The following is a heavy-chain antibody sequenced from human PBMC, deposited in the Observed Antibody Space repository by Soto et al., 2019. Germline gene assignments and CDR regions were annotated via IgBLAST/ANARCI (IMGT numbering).Heavy chain of an antibody. D-gene: IGHD3-3*01. J-gene: IGHJ3*02. Sequence: PGGSLRLSCAASGFTCSSYAMSWVRQAPGKGLEWVSAISGSGGSTYYADSVKGRFTISRDNSKNTLYLQMNSLRAEDTAVYYCAKEGAGLRFLEWFRAFDIWGQGTMVTVSS. CDR1: GFTCSSYA. CDR3: AKEGAGLRFLEWFRAFDI. CDR2: ISGSGGST. V-gene: IGHV3-23*01.